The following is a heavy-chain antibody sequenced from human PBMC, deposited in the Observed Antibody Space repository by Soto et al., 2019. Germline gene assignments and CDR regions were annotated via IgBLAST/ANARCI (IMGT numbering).Heavy chain of an antibody. J-gene: IGHJ6*02. CDR3: TTEGTVTTKGGMDV. Sequence: EVQLVESGGGLVQPGGSLRLSCAASGFTFSNAWMNWVRQAPGKGLEWVGRIKSKTDGGTTDYAAPVKGRFTISRDESKNTLYLQKNSLKTEDTAVYYCTTEGTVTTKGGMDVWGQGTTVTVSS. CDR1: GFTFSNAW. D-gene: IGHD4-4*01. V-gene: IGHV3-15*07. CDR2: IKSKTDGGTT.